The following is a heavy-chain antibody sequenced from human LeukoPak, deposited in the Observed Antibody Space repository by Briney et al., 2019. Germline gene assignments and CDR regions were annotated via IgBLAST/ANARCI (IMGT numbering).Heavy chain of an antibody. CDR3: ARVWLEWFGNYHFDY. Sequence: ASVKVSCKASGYTFYDYGLSWVRQAPGQGLEWMGWISGNNGDTNYAQKVQGRVTMTTHTPTRTAYMELRSLRADDTAVCYCARVWLEWFGNYHFDYWGQGTPVTVSS. J-gene: IGHJ4*02. CDR1: GYTFYDYG. D-gene: IGHD3-3*01. CDR2: ISGNNGDT. V-gene: IGHV1-18*01.